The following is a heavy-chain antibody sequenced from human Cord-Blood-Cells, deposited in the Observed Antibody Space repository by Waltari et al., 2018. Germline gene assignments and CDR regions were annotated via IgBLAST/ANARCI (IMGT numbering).Heavy chain of an antibody. Sequence: QVQLQESGPGLVKPSETLSLTCAVSGYSISSGYYWGWIRQPPGKGLEWIGSIYHSGSTNYNPSLKSRGTISVDTAKNQFSLKLSSVTAADSAVYYCARRTGEFDYWGQGTLVTVSS. CDR2: IYHSGST. V-gene: IGHV4-38-2*01. D-gene: IGHD7-27*01. CDR3: ARRTGEFDY. J-gene: IGHJ4*02. CDR1: GYSISSGYY.